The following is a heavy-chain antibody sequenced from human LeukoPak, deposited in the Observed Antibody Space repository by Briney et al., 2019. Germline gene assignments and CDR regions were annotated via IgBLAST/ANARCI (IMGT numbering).Heavy chain of an antibody. D-gene: IGHD3-3*01. CDR1: GGTFSSYA. J-gene: IGHJ4*02. Sequence: KVSCKASGGTFSSYAISWVRQAPGQGLEWMGGIIPIFGTANYAQKFQGRVTITADESTSTAYMDLSSLRSEDTAVYYCASPPPEISGVAAFDYWGQGILVTVSS. CDR2: IIPIFGTA. V-gene: IGHV1-69*01. CDR3: ASPPPEISGVAAFDY.